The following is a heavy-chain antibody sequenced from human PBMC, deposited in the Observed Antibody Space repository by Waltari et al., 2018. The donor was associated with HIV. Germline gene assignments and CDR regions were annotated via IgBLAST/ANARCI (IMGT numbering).Heavy chain of an antibody. D-gene: IGHD5-12*01. Sequence: LEWVSSISSSSSYIYYADSVKGRFTISRDNAKNSLYLQMNSLRAEDTAVYYCARAPPQRWLQLRSPAGLGMDVWGQGTTVTVSS. V-gene: IGHV3-21*01. CDR3: ARAPPQRWLQLRSPAGLGMDV. CDR2: ISSSSSYI. J-gene: IGHJ6*02.